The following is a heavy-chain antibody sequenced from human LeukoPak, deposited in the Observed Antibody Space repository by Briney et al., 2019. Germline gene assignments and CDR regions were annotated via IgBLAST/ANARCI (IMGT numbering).Heavy chain of an antibody. J-gene: IGHJ4*02. CDR3: ARVDYYDSSGYLYYFDY. CDR2: IYPGDSDT. D-gene: IGHD3-22*01. V-gene: IGHV5-51*01. Sequence: GESLKISCKGSGYSFTSYWIGWVRQMPGKGLEWMGIIYPGDSDTRYSPSFQGQVTISADKSISTAYLQWSSLKASDTAMYYCARVDYYDSSGYLYYFDYWGQGTLVTVSS. CDR1: GYSFTSYW.